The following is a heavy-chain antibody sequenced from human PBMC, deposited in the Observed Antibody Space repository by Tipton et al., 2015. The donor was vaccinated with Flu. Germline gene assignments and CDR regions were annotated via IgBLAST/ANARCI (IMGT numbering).Heavy chain of an antibody. D-gene: IGHD2-2*01. CDR2: VSRPGST. CDR3: ARDPSLGMPDYFDY. V-gene: IGHV4-38-2*02. Sequence: TLSLTCTVSGDSISSDYYWGWIRQFPGKGLEWIGTVSRPGSTVYNPSLKSRVTVSVDPSMSQFSLRLTSVTAADTAVYYCARDPSLGMPDYFDYWGQGILVTASS. J-gene: IGHJ4*02. CDR1: GDSISSDYY.